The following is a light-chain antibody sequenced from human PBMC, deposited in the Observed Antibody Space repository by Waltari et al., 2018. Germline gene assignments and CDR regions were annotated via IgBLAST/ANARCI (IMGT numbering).Light chain of an antibody. Sequence: LVMTQSPSTLSVSPGESVTLSCRAGRSVNINVAGYQRKPGQAPRLLIHDASSEATGVPARFRAGGSGTDFTLTISSLQSEDSAVYYCQQYNYWPISFGQGTRLEIK. V-gene: IGKV3-15*01. CDR1: RSVNIN. J-gene: IGKJ5*01. CDR2: DAS. CDR3: QQYNYWPIS.